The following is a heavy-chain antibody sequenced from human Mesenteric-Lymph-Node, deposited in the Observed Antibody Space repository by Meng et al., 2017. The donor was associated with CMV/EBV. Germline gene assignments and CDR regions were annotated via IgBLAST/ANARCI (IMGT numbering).Heavy chain of an antibody. CDR3: ARDRDTDWYSPFDY. J-gene: IGHJ4*02. D-gene: IGHD3-9*01. CDR2: INPKTGGR. V-gene: IGHV1-2*06. Sequence: QVQLVQSGAEVTKPGASVQVACKASGYTFIDYYINWVRQDPGQGVEWMGRINPKTGGRSYAQNFQGRVTMTRDTSINTAYMEVNRMNSDDTAMYYCARDRDTDWYSPFDYWGPGTLVTVSS. CDR1: GYTFIDYY.